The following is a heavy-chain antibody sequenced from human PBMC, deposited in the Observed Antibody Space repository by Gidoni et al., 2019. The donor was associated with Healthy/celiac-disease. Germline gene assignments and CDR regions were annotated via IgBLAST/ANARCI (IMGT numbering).Heavy chain of an antibody. CDR1: GVTFSSYA. D-gene: IGHD3-10*01. J-gene: IGHJ4*02. V-gene: IGHV1-69*01. CDR3: ARVWVGRGVIIGVFDY. CDR2: IFPIFGTA. Sequence: QVQLVQSGAEVKKPGSSVKVSCKASGVTFSSYAISWVRQAPGQGLEWMGGIFPIFGTANYAQKFQGRVTITADESTSTAYMELSSLRSEDTAVYYCARVWVGRGVIIGVFDYWGQGTLVTVSS.